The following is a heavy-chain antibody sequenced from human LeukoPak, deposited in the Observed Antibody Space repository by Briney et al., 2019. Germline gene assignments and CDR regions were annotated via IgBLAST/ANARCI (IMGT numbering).Heavy chain of an antibody. J-gene: IGHJ4*02. CDR1: GGSVSSGNYY. Sequence: SETLSLTCTVSGGSVSSGNYYWSWIRQPPGKGLEWIGYIYYSGSTNYNPSLKSRVTISVDTSKNQFSLKLSSVTAADTAVYYCARRSFDYGDPSFDYWGQGTLVTVSS. CDR2: IYYSGST. D-gene: IGHD4-17*01. CDR3: ARRSFDYGDPSFDY. V-gene: IGHV4-61*01.